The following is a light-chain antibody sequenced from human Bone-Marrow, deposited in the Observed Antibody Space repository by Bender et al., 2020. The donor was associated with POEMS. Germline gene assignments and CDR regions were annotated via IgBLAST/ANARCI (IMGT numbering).Light chain of an antibody. CDR1: SSNIGSNT. V-gene: IGLV1-44*01. Sequence: QSVLTQPPSASGTPGQRVTISCSGGSSNIGSNTVNWYQQLPGTAPKLLIYSNTQRPSGVPDRFSGSKSGTSASLAISGLQAEDEAHYYCSSYANSHIFFGGGTKLTVL. CDR3: SSYANSHIF. J-gene: IGLJ2*01. CDR2: SNT.